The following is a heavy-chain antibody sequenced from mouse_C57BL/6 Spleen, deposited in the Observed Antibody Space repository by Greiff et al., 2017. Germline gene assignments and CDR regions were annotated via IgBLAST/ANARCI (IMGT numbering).Heavy chain of an antibody. J-gene: IGHJ4*01. CDR1: GYAFSSSW. CDR2: IYPGDGDT. D-gene: IGHD2-1*01. CDR3: ARSWYDYYAMDY. V-gene: IGHV1-82*01. Sequence: QVQLQQSGPELVKPGASVKISCKASGYAFSSSWMNWVKQRPGKGLEWIGRIYPGDGDTNYNGKFKGKATLTADKSSSTAYMQLSSLTSEDSAVYFFARSWYDYYAMDYWGQGTSVTVSS.